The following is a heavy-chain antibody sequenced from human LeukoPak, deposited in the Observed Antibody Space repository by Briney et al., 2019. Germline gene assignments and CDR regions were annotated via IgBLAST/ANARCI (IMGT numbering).Heavy chain of an antibody. CDR3: ARYSGPSLQSNWFDP. V-gene: IGHV5-51*01. CDR1: GSHFSAYW. Sequence: GASLKISYNGSGSHFSAYWIVWVRRGPGKGLGWMGIIYPDDSDTRYSPSFQGQVTFSTDKSITTAYLHWSSLKASGTAIYYCARYSGPSLQSNWFDPWGQGTLVTVSS. J-gene: IGHJ5*02. CDR2: IYPDDSDT. D-gene: IGHD1-26*01.